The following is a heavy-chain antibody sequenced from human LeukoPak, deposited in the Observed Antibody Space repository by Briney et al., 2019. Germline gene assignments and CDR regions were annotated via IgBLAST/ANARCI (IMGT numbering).Heavy chain of an antibody. D-gene: IGHD2-2*03. CDR3: AKLDGYGSFDP. V-gene: IGHV3-23*01. Sequence: GGSLRLSCAASGFTFSSYGMHWVRQAPGKGLEWVSAISGSGGSTYYADSVKGRFTISRDNSKNTLYLQMNSLRAEDTAVYYCAKLDGYGSFDPWGQGTLVTVSS. CDR1: GFTFSSYG. CDR2: ISGSGGST. J-gene: IGHJ5*02.